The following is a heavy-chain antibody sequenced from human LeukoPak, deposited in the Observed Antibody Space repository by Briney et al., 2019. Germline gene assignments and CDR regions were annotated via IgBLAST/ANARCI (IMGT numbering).Heavy chain of an antibody. CDR2: ISGDDGST. CDR1: GFTFSPYA. CDR3: AREDTPATANY. V-gene: IGHV3-23*01. Sequence: GGSLRLSCAASGFTFSPYAMSWVRQAPGKGLEWVSSISGDDGSTYYADSVKGRFTISRDNSKNTLFLQMNSLRAEDTAVYSCAREDTPATANYWGQGTLVTISS. D-gene: IGHD2-21*02. J-gene: IGHJ4*02.